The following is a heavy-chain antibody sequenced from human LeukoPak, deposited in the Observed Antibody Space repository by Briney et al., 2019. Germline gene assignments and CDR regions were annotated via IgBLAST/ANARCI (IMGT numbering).Heavy chain of an antibody. D-gene: IGHD3-10*01. CDR3: ARGPLPSRSRITTVRGNPRRGNWFDP. J-gene: IGHJ5*02. CDR1: GYTFTSYD. Sequence: ASVKVSCKASGYTFTSYDINWVRQATGQGLEWMGWMNPNSGNTGYAQKFQGRVTMTRNTSISTAYMELSSLRSEDTAVYYCARGPLPSRSRITTVRGNPRRGNWFDPWGQGTLVTVSS. CDR2: MNPNSGNT. V-gene: IGHV1-8*01.